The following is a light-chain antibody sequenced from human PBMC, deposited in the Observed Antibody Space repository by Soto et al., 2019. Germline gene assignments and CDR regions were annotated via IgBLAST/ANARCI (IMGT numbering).Light chain of an antibody. Sequence: EIVLAQSPGTLSLSLGERATLSCRASQSVSSNFLAWYQQKPGQAPRLLIYGASSRATGIPDRFSSSGTGTDFTLTISRLEPEDFAVYYCQQYGSSPRTFGQGTKVEIK. CDR3: QQYGSSPRT. CDR2: GAS. J-gene: IGKJ1*01. V-gene: IGKV3-20*01. CDR1: QSVSSNF.